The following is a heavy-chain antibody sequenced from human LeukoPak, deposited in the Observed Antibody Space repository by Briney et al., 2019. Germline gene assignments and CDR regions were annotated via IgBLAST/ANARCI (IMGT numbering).Heavy chain of an antibody. CDR3: ARGGGVLVWFGGGMDV. CDR1: GFKFSDHY. D-gene: IGHD3-10*01. CDR2: INHSGST. V-gene: IGHV4-34*01. Sequence: PGGSLRLSCAASGFKFSDHYIDWIRQPPGKGLEWIGEINHSGSTNYNPSLKSRVTISVDTSKNQFSLKLSSVTAADTAVYYCARGGGVLVWFGGGMDVWGQGTTVTVSS. J-gene: IGHJ6*02.